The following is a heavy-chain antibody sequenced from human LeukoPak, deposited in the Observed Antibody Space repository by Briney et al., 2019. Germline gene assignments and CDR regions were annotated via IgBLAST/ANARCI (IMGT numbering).Heavy chain of an antibody. D-gene: IGHD6-13*01. J-gene: IGHJ4*02. CDR1: GFTFSSYT. Sequence: PGGPLRLSCAASGFTFSSYTMHWVRQAPGKGLEWVAVISFDGSNKYYADSVKGRFTISRDNSKNTLYLQMSSLRAEDTAVYYCARALFQYSSSIDYWGQGTLVTVSS. CDR2: ISFDGSNK. V-gene: IGHV3-30*04. CDR3: ARALFQYSSSIDY.